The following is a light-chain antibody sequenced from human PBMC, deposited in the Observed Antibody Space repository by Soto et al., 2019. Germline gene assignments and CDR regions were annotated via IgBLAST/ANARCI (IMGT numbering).Light chain of an antibody. CDR1: TGAVTSGNY. CDR3: LLYHGGPHLV. J-gene: IGLJ3*02. CDR2: TTN. Sequence: QAVVTQEPSLTVSPGGTVTLTCSSSTGAVTSGNYPSWFQQKPGQTPRTLIYTTNSRHSWTPARFSGSLLGGKAALTLSAVQPEDEADYSCLLYHGGPHLVFGGGTKVTVL. V-gene: IGLV7-43*01.